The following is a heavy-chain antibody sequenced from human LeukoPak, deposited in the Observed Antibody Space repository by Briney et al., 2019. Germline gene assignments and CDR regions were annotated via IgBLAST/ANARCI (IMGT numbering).Heavy chain of an antibody. J-gene: IGHJ6*02. CDR3: ARLSLSGSAYYGMDV. Sequence: PSETLSLTCAVYGGSFSGYYWSWIRQPPGKGLEWIGSIYYSGSTYYNPSLNSRVTISVDTSKNQFSLILSSVTAADTAVYYCARLSLSGSAYYGMDVWGQGTTVTVSS. D-gene: IGHD3-10*01. V-gene: IGHV4-34*01. CDR1: GGSFSGYY. CDR2: IYYSGST.